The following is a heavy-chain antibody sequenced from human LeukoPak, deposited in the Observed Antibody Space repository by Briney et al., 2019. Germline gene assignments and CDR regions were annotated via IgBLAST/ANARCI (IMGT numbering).Heavy chain of an antibody. V-gene: IGHV3-30*04. J-gene: IGHJ4*02. Sequence: GGSLRLSCAASGFTFSSYAMHWVRQAPGKGLEWVAVISYDGSNKYYADSVKGRFTISRDNSKNTLYLQMNSLRAEDTAVYYCAKDRFGGHFDYWGQGTLVTVSS. D-gene: IGHD3-10*01. CDR3: AKDRFGGHFDY. CDR1: GFTFSSYA. CDR2: ISYDGSNK.